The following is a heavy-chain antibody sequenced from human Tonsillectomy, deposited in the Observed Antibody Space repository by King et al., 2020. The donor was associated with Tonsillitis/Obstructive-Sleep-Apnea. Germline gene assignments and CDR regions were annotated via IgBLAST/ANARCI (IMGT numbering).Heavy chain of an antibody. CDR1: GFTFSSYG. D-gene: IGHD2-2*02. CDR2: ISYDGSNK. CDR3: AKDRGYCSSTSCYTAYYFDY. V-gene: IGHV3-30*18. J-gene: IGHJ4*02. Sequence: QLVQSGGGVVQPGRSLRLSCAASGFTFSSYGMHWVRQAPGKGLEWVAVISYDGSNKYYADSVKGRFTISRDNSKNTLYLQMNSLRAEDTAVYYCAKDRGYCSSTSCYTAYYFDYLGQGTLVTVSS.